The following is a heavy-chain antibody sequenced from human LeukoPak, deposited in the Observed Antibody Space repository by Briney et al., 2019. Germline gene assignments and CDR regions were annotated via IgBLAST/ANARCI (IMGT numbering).Heavy chain of an antibody. CDR2: IYPGDSDT. CDR1: GYSFTNYW. Sequence: GESLKISCKGSGYSFTNYWIGWVRQMPGKGLGWMGIIYPGDSDTRYSPSFQGQVTISADKSISTAYLQWSSLKASDTARYYCARRDSGYYYVYDYWGQGTLVTVSS. CDR3: ARRDSGYYYVYDY. D-gene: IGHD3-22*01. J-gene: IGHJ4*02. V-gene: IGHV5-51*01.